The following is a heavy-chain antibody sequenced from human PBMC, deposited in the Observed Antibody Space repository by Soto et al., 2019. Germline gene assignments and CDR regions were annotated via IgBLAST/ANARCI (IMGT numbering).Heavy chain of an antibody. CDR3: ARSYCTNGVCYYGRYYYGMDV. D-gene: IGHD2-8*01. Sequence: GGSLRLSCAASGFTFSSYEMNWVRQAPGKGLEWVSYISSSGSTIYYADSVKGRFTISRDNSKNTLYLQMNSLRAEDTAVYYCARSYCTNGVCYYGRYYYGMDVWGQGTTVTVSS. CDR2: ISSSGSTI. V-gene: IGHV3-48*03. CDR1: GFTFSSYE. J-gene: IGHJ6*02.